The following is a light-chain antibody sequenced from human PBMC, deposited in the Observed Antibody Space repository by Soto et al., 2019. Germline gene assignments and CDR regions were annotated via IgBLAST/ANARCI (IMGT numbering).Light chain of an antibody. CDR3: GTWDGGLSTGRAV. J-gene: IGLJ3*02. V-gene: IGLV1-51*01. CDR2: DND. CDR1: GSNIGSYY. Sequence: QAVVTQPPSVSGAPGQRVTISCSGGGSNIGSYYVSWYQQFPGTGPRLLIYDNDKRPPGIPDRFSGSKSGTSATLGITGLQTGDEADFYCGTWDGGLSTGRAVFGGGTQLTVL.